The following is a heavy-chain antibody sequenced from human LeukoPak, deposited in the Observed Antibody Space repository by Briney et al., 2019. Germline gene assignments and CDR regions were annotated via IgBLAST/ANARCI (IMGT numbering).Heavy chain of an antibody. CDR3: AKESGKFDY. V-gene: IGHV3-43*02. CDR2: ISGDGVST. CDR1: GLPIADFA. J-gene: IGHJ4*02. Sequence: GGSLRLSCVASGLPIADFAMHWVRQAPRKGLDWVSLISGDGVSTFYADSVKGRFSISRDNSKNSLYLEMNSLRTEDAAMYYCAKESGKFDYWGQGTLVAVSS.